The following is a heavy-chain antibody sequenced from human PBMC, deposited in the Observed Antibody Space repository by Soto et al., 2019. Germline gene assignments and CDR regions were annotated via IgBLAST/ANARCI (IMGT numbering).Heavy chain of an antibody. J-gene: IGHJ4*02. CDR1: RLPFRSYA. CDR3: EKLRTGYQSYY. Sequence: SCAASRLPFRSYAMSWVRQAPGKGLEGVSAISGSGGSTYYADSVKGRFTISRDNSKNTLYLQMNSLRFEDMAVYYCEKLRTGYQSYYGGQ. D-gene: IGHD3-9*01. V-gene: IGHV3-23*01. CDR2: ISGSGGST.